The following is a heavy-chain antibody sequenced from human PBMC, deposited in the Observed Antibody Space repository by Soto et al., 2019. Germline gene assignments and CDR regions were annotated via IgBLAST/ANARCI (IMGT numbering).Heavy chain of an antibody. V-gene: IGHV4-59*01. Sequence: PSETHSLTSTVSGGNIGRYYWSWIRQPPGKGLEWIGYIYYSGSTNYNPSLKSRVSISVDTSKNQFSLRLSSVTAADTAVYYCARKFGSSQPYNGSAPWGQGTLVTVSS. CDR1: GGNIGRYY. CDR2: IYYSGST. CDR3: ARKFGSSQPYNGSAP. D-gene: IGHD6-6*01. J-gene: IGHJ5*02.